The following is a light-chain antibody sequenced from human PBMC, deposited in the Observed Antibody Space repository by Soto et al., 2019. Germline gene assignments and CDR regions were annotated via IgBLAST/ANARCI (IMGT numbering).Light chain of an antibody. CDR2: DAS. CDR3: QHYSLYSPWT. V-gene: IGKV1-5*01. Sequence: DIQMTQSPSTLSASVGDRVTITCRASQNINMWLAWYQQKPGKAPKLLIYDASSVQSGVPSRFGGSGSGTDFTLTITSLLPDDCATYYCQHYSLYSPWTFGQGTKVEI. J-gene: IGKJ1*01. CDR1: QNINMW.